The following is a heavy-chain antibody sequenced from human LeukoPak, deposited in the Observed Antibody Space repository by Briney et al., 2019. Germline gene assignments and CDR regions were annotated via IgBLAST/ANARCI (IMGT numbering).Heavy chain of an antibody. CDR1: GFTFSSYA. CDR2: FSVSDKTT. J-gene: IGHJ5*02. CDR3: AKDKYDILTAPTEFDP. V-gene: IGHV3-23*01. Sequence: GGSLRLSCAASGFTFSSYAMSWVRQAPGKGLEWVSGFSVSDKTTYYADSVKGRFTISRDNSKNTLYLQINSLRAEDTALYYCAKDKYDILTAPTEFDPWGQGTLVTVSS. D-gene: IGHD3-9*01.